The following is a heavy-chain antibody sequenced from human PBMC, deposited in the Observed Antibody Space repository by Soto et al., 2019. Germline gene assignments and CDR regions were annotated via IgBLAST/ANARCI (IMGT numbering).Heavy chain of an antibody. CDR1: GYTFSNYG. CDR2: ISLYSDGT. V-gene: IGHV1-18*01. CDR3: ARVVPGAEAWFGP. Sequence: QVQLVQSGGEVKRPGASVKVSCKTSGYTFSNYGITWVRQAPGQPLEWLGRISLYSDGTNYAQKFQCRVSMTTDTSTTTAYMELRSLRSDDTAVYYCARVVPGAEAWFGPWGQGTLVTVSS. J-gene: IGHJ5*02. D-gene: IGHD2-2*01.